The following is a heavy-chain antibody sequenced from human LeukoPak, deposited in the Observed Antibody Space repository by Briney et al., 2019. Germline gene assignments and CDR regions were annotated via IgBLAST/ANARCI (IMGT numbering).Heavy chain of an antibody. J-gene: IGHJ5*02. D-gene: IGHD3-3*01. CDR2: IYTSGST. CDR3: ARAKSYDFWSGYYDWFDP. Sequence: PSETLSLTCTVSGGSISSYYWGWIRQPAGKGLEWIGRIYTSGSTNYNPSLKSRVTMSVDTSKNQFSLKLSSVTAADTAVYYCARAKSYDFWSGYYDWFDPWGQGTLVTVSS. CDR1: GGSISSYY. V-gene: IGHV4-4*07.